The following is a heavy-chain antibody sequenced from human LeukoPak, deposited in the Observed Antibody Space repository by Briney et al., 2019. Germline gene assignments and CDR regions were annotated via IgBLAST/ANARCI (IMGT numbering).Heavy chain of an antibody. CDR1: GFTFSDYY. D-gene: IGHD4-17*01. V-gene: IGHV3-11*01. CDR3: ARYTTDDAFDI. CDR2: ISSSGSTI. J-gene: IGHJ3*02. Sequence: GGSLRLSCAASGFTFSDYYMSWIRQAPGKGLEWVSYISSSGSTIYYADSVKGRFAISRDNAKNSLYLQMNSLRAEDTAVYYCARYTTDDAFDIWGQGTMVTVSS.